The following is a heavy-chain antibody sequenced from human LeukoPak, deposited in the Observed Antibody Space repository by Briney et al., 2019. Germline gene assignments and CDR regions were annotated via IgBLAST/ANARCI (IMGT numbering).Heavy chain of an antibody. CDR2: ITGSGGFK. CDR3: ARDRRRYCSGGSCHSEPGY. V-gene: IGHV3-21*01. CDR1: GFTFSSYS. D-gene: IGHD2-15*01. J-gene: IGHJ4*02. Sequence: GGSLRLSCAASGFTFSSYSMNWVRQAPGKGLEWVSSITGSGGFKYYADSLKGRFTISRDNAKNSLYLQMNSLRAEDTAIYYCARDRRRYCSGGSCHSEPGYWGQGTLVTVSS.